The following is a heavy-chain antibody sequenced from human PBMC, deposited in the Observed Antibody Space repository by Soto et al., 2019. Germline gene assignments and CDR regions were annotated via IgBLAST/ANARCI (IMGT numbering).Heavy chain of an antibody. CDR3: ARLPGVRGVFDGFNV. J-gene: IGHJ3*01. CDR2: IYPGDSDT. V-gene: IGHV5-51*01. CDR1: GYSFAGYW. Sequence: GGSLKISCSGSGYSFAGYWIGWVRQMPWKGLDWMGVIYPGDSDTRYSPSFHGQVTISADKSISTAYLQWSSLKASDTAMYFCARLPGVRGVFDGFNVWGQGTMVTVSS. D-gene: IGHD3-10*01.